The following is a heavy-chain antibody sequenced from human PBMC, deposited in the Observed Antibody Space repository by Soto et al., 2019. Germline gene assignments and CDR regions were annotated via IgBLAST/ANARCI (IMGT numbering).Heavy chain of an antibody. Sequence: QVQLVQSGAEVKKPGASVKVSCKASGYTSTHFDINWVRQATGQGLEWMGWMNPNSGNTVYAQKFQGRVTMTRDTSKSTAYMELSSLRSEDTAVYYCARGYTGYEKRYGMDVWGQGTTVTVSS. CDR3: ARGYTGYEKRYGMDV. D-gene: IGHD5-12*01. CDR2: MNPNSGNT. CDR1: GYTSTHFD. J-gene: IGHJ6*02. V-gene: IGHV1-8*01.